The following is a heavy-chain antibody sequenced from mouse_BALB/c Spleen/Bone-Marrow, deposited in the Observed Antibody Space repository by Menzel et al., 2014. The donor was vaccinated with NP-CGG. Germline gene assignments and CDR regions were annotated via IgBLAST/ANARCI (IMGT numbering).Heavy chain of an antibody. CDR3: TRGGNWDDFDY. J-gene: IGHJ2*01. CDR1: GFTFSSFG. D-gene: IGHD4-1*01. Sequence: EVKLVESGGGLVQPGGSRKLSCAASGFTFSSFGMHWVRRAPEKGLEWVAYISSVSSTIYYADTVKGRFTISRDNPKNTLFLQMTSLRSEDTAMYYCTRGGNWDDFDYWGQGTTLTVSS. V-gene: IGHV5-17*02. CDR2: ISSVSSTI.